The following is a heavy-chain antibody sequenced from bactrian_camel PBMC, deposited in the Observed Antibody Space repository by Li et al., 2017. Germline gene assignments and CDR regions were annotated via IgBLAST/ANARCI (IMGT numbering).Heavy chain of an antibody. V-gene: IGHV3S40*01. CDR1: GFADVNFD. CDR2: MYSGDGRT. D-gene: IGHD5*01. CDR3: AVREWGGDLCKWLRGPFMHS. Sequence: VQLVESGGGLVQPGGSLRLSCAVNGFADVNFDMSWVRQAPGKGLEGVASMYSGDGRTWYSDSAKGRFTISQDKSSNTLYLSMNNVNPEDTGMYYCAVREWGGDLCKWLRGPFMHSWGQGTQVTVS. J-gene: IGHJ6*01.